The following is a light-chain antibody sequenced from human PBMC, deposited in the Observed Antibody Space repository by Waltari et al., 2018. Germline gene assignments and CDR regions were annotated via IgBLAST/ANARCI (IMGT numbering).Light chain of an antibody. Sequence: QSALTQPAPVSGSPGPSITISCPGTDSAAGAYDFVSWYQQHPCKAPHLIIYEVSNRPSGISNRFSASKSGNTASLTISGLQAEDEADYYCSSYTTSSAPGVFGTGTRVTVL. J-gene: IGLJ1*01. CDR3: SSYTTSSAPGV. V-gene: IGLV2-14*01. CDR2: EVS. CDR1: DSAAGAYDF.